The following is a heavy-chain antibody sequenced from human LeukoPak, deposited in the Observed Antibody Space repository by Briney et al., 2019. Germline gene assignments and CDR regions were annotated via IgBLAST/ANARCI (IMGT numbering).Heavy chain of an antibody. CDR1: GFTFSSYW. CDR2: IKQDGSEK. Sequence: GGSLRLSCAASGFTFSSYWMSWVRQAPGKGLEWVANIKQDGSEKYYVNSVRGRFSISRDNAKNSLYLQSAREHCSSSSCHLDYWGQGTLVTASP. D-gene: IGHD2-2*01. J-gene: IGHJ4*02. V-gene: IGHV3-7*01. CDR3: Y.